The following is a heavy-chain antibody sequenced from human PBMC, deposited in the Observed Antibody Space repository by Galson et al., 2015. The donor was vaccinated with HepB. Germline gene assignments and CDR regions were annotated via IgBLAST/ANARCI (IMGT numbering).Heavy chain of an antibody. V-gene: IGHV1-69*13. CDR1: GGTFSSYA. Sequence: SVKVSCKASGGTFSSYAISWVRQAPGQGLEWMGGIIPIFGTANYAQKFQGRVTITADESTSTAYMELSSLRSEDTAVYYCARGYCSSTSCYTGLGWLPDYYYGMDVWGQGTTVTVSS. CDR3: ARGYCSSTSCYTGLGWLPDYYYGMDV. D-gene: IGHD2-2*02. J-gene: IGHJ6*02. CDR2: IIPIFGTA.